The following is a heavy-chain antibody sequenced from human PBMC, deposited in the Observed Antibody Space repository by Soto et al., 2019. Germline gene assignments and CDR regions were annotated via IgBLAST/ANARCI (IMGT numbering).Heavy chain of an antibody. CDR2: IHHSGNS. Sequence: QVQLQESGPGLVKPSGTLSLTCAVSGDSISSDKWWSWVRQPPGKGLEWIGEIHHSGNSNYNPSVTSRVILSVDKSQNQCSLKLSSVTDGDTAVYYCARGERQQQRDYWGQGTLVTVSS. CDR1: GDSISSDKW. D-gene: IGHD6-13*01. CDR3: ARGERQQQRDY. J-gene: IGHJ4*02. V-gene: IGHV4-4*02.